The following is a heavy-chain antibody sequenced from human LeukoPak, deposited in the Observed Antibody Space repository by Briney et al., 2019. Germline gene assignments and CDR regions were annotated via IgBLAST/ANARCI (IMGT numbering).Heavy chain of an antibody. CDR3: ARHGASYSSGLYT. V-gene: IGHV4-59*08. J-gene: IGHJ1*01. CDR2: IYYSGST. CDR1: GGSISSYY. D-gene: IGHD6-19*01. Sequence: SETLSLTCTVSGGSISSYYWSWIRQPPGKGLEWIGYIYYSGSTNYTPSLKSRVTISVDTSKNQFSLKLSSVTAAGTAVYYCARHGASYSSGLYTWGQGTLVTVSS.